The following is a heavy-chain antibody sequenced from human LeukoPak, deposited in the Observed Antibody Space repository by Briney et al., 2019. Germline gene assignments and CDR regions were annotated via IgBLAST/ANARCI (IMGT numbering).Heavy chain of an antibody. Sequence: PGGSLRLSCAASGFTFSTYWMSWVRQAPGKGREWVANIKHDGSEKYYVDSVKGRFTISRDNAKNSLYLQMNSLRAEDTAVYYCAKDYYDSSGYYDVQGHDAFDIWGQGTMVTVSS. CDR1: GFTFSTYW. J-gene: IGHJ3*02. V-gene: IGHV3-7*01. CDR3: AKDYYDSSGYYDVQGHDAFDI. CDR2: IKHDGSEK. D-gene: IGHD3-22*01.